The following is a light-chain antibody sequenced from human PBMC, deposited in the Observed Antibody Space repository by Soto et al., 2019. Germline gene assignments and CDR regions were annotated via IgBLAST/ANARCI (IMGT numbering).Light chain of an antibody. Sequence: EIVLTQSPGTLSLSPGERATLSCRASQSVSSSYLAWYQQKPGQAPRLLIYGASSRATGIPDRFSGSGSGPDFTLTISRLEPEDFAVYYCQQYERTFGPGTKVDIK. J-gene: IGKJ3*01. CDR2: GAS. CDR3: QQYERT. CDR1: QSVSSSY. V-gene: IGKV3-20*01.